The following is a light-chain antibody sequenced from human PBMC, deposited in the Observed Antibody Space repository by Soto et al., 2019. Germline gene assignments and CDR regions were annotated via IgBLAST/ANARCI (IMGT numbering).Light chain of an antibody. CDR2: GSS. V-gene: IGKV3-20*01. J-gene: IGKJ2*01. CDR3: QQYGSSPYT. Sequence: EILLTQSPGTLSLSPGERATLSCRASQSVRNSYLAGYQQKPGQAPRLLIYGSSGRATGIPDRFSGSGSGTDFTLTISRLEPEDFAVYYFQQYGSSPYTFGQGTKLEI. CDR1: QSVRNSY.